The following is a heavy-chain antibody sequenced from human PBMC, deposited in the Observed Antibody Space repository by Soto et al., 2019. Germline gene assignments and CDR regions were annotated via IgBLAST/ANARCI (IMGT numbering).Heavy chain of an antibody. CDR3: AKEGGYYGSGSYSVGENYYGMDV. V-gene: IGHV3-30*18. J-gene: IGHJ6*02. Sequence: QVQLVESGGGVVQPGRSLRLSCAASGFTFSSYGMHWVRQAPGKGLEWVAVISYDGSNKYYADSVKGRFTISRDNSKNTLYLQMNCLRAEERAGYYCAKEGGYYGSGSYSVGENYYGMDVWGQGTTVTVSS. CDR1: GFTFSSYG. CDR2: ISYDGSNK. D-gene: IGHD3-10*01.